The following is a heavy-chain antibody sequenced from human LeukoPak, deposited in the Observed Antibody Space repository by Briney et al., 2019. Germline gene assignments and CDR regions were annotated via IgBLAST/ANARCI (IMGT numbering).Heavy chain of an antibody. V-gene: IGHV4-34*01. J-gene: IGHJ2*01. CDR3: ARSARLKTTVTTPRWFDL. CDR2: INHSGST. D-gene: IGHD4-17*01. CDR1: GFTFSSYA. Sequence: PGGSLRLSCAASGFTFSSYALSWIRQPPGKGLEWIGEINHSGSTNYNPSLKSRVTISVDTSKNQFSLKLSSVTAADTAVYYCARSARLKTTVTTPRWFDLWGRGTLVTVSS.